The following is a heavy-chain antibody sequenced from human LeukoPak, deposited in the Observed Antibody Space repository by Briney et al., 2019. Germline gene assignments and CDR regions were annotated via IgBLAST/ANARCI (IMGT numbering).Heavy chain of an antibody. CDR2: MNPNSGNT. D-gene: IGHD6-19*01. Sequence: GASVKVSCKASGYTFTSYYMHWVRQAPGQGLEWMGWMNPNSGNTGYAQKFQGRVTMTRNTSISTAYMELSSLRSEDTAVYYCASEVAGTPGNSGQGNYYYYYMDVWGKGTTVTVSS. CDR3: ASEVAGTPGNSGQGNYYYYYMDV. V-gene: IGHV1-8*02. CDR1: GYTFTSYY. J-gene: IGHJ6*03.